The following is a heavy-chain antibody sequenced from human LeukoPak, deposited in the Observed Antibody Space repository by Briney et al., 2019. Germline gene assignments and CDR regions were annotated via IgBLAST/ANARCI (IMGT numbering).Heavy chain of an antibody. D-gene: IGHD2-2*03. CDR3: ARFIGYCSSTSCST. CDR1: GYSFTSYW. CDR2: IDPSDSYT. Sequence: GESLKISCKGSGYSFTSYWISWVRQMPVKGLEWMGRIDPSDSYTNYSPSFQGHVTISADKSISTAYLQWSSLKASDTAMYYCARFIGYCSSTSCSTWGQGTLVTVSP. V-gene: IGHV5-10-1*01. J-gene: IGHJ5*02.